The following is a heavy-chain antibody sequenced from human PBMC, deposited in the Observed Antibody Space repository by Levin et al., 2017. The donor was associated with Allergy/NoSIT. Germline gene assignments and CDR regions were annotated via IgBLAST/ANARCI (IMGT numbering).Heavy chain of an antibody. CDR1: GFTFSSNG. CDR2: IWYDGSNK. J-gene: IGHJ4*02. V-gene: IGHV3-33*01. D-gene: IGHD5-24*01. CDR3: VRDSDGYNRNLDY. Sequence: SCAASGFTFSSNGMHWVRQAPGKGLEWVAVIWYDGSNKYYADSVKGRFTISRDNSMNTLYLQMNSLRAEDTAVYYCVRDSDGYNRNLDYWGQGTLVTVSS.